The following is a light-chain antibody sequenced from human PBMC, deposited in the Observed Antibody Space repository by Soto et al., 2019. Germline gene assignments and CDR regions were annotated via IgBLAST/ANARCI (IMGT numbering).Light chain of an antibody. V-gene: IGLV2-23*01. CDR1: SSDVGSYNL. Sequence: QSALTQPASMSGSPGPSITISCTGTSSDVGSYNLVSWYQQHPGKAPKLMIYEGSKRPSGLSNRFSGSKSGNTASLTISGLQAEDEADYYCCSYAGSSTWVFGVGTKLTVL. CDR3: CSYAGSSTWV. J-gene: IGLJ3*02. CDR2: EGS.